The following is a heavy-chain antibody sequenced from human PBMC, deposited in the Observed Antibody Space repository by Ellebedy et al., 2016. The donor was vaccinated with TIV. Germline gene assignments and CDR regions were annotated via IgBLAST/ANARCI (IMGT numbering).Heavy chain of an antibody. V-gene: IGHV4-59*01. J-gene: IGHJ4*02. CDR3: ARGVRNYYDSSGYVY. CDR1: GGSISSYY. CDR2: IYYSGST. Sequence: MPGGSLRLSCTVSGGSISSYYWSWIRQPPGKGLEWIGYIYYSGSTNYNPPLKSRVTISVDTSKNQFSLKLSSVTAADTAVYYCARGVRNYYDSSGYVYWGQGTLVTVSS. D-gene: IGHD3-22*01.